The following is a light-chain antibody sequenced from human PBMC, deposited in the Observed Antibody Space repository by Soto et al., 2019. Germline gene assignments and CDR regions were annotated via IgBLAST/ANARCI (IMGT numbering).Light chain of an antibody. CDR2: GAS. J-gene: IGKJ2*01. CDR3: QQYDSWHPSYT. V-gene: IGKV3-15*01. CDR1: QSVSTY. Sequence: EIVMTQSPATLSLSLGDRATLSCRASQSVSTYLAWYQQKPGQAPRLLIYGASTRATGIPARFSGSGSETEFTLTISSLQSEDFAGYDCQQYDSWHPSYTCGQGTKLEIK.